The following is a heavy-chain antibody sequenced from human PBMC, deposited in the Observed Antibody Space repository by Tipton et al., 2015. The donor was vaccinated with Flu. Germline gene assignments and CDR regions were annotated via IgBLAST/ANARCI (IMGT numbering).Heavy chain of an antibody. V-gene: IGHV5-51*01. Sequence: QLVQSGAEVKKPGESLKISCKGSGYSFTSYWIGWVRQMTGKGLEWMGIIYPGDSDTRYSPSFQGQVTISADKSISTAYLQWSSLKASDTAMYYCARKYCSTTNCYNTLDIWGQGTMVTVSS. CDR1: GYSFTSYW. CDR3: ARKYCSTTNCYNTLDI. CDR2: IYPGDSDT. D-gene: IGHD2-2*02. J-gene: IGHJ3*02.